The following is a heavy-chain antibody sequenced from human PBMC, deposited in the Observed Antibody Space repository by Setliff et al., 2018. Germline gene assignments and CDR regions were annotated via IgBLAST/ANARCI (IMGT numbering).Heavy chain of an antibody. J-gene: IGHJ4*02. CDR1: GYTFTSYA. CDR3: ARSPFPVDTVMVTTFDS. D-gene: IGHD5-18*01. V-gene: IGHV7-4-1*02. CDR2: INTNTGNP. Sequence: GASVKVSCKASGYTFTSYAMNWGRQAPGQGLEWMGWINTNTGNPTYAQGFTGRFVFSLDTSVSTTYLQISSLKAEDTAVYYCARSPFPVDTVMVTTFDSWGQGTLVTVSS.